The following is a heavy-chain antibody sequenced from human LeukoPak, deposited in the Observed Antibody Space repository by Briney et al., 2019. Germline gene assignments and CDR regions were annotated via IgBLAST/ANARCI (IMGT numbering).Heavy chain of an antibody. V-gene: IGHV3-23*01. J-gene: IGHJ4*02. CDR2: ISGSGGST. Sequence: GGSLRLSCAASGFTFSSYAMSWVRQAPGKGLEWFSAISGSGGSTYYADSVKGRFTISRDNSKNTLYLQMNSLRAEDTAVYYCAKVPEISGYSYGLSYFDYWGQGTLVTVSS. CDR1: GFTFSSYA. D-gene: IGHD5-18*01. CDR3: AKVPEISGYSYGLSYFDY.